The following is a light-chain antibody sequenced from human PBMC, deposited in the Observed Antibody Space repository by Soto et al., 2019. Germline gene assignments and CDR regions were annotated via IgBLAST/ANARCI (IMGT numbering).Light chain of an antibody. CDR3: QSYESSGSGVV. CDR1: SSDIGVGYD. J-gene: IGLJ2*01. V-gene: IGLV1-40*01. CDR2: GNS. Sequence: QSVLTQPPSGSGAPGQRVTISCTGSSSDIGVGYDVPWYQQHQGTAPKLLIYGNSNRPSGVPDRFSGSNSGTSASLSITGLQAQAEADYYCQSYESSGSGVVFGGGTKLTVL.